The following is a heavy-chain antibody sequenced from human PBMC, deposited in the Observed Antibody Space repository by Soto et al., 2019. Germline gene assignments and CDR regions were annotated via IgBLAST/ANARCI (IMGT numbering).Heavy chain of an antibody. CDR2: LYYSGST. Sequence: QLQLQESGPGQVKPSETLSLTCTVSGGSISTSYYWGWIRQPPGKGLEWIGSLYYSGSTYYNPSLKSRVTIAADTSTTQFSLKLISVTAADTAMYYGAIVATIRGYYFDYWGQGTLVTVSS. CDR1: GGSISTSYY. V-gene: IGHV4-39*01. CDR3: AIVATIRGYYFDY. D-gene: IGHD5-12*01. J-gene: IGHJ4*02.